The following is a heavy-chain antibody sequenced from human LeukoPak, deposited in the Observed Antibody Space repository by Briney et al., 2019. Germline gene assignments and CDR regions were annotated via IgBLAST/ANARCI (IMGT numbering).Heavy chain of an antibody. D-gene: IGHD2-21*02. Sequence: AGGSLRLSCTTSGFTFSSFTMSWVRQTPEKGLEWVATVNYNSANKWHADSVKGRFTTSRDNSKNTLYLQMHSLRVDDTALYYCTKRRPTGSVTVDEYWGQGALVTVSS. J-gene: IGHJ4*02. CDR3: TKRRPTGSVTVDEY. CDR2: VNYNSANK. V-gene: IGHV3-23*01. CDR1: GFTFSSFT.